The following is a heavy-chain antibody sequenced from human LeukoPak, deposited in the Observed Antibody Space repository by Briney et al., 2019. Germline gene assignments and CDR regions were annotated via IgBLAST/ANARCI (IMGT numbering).Heavy chain of an antibody. CDR1: GGSISSYY. CDR3: ARGSTGVYCSGGSCYPDY. Sequence: SETLSPTCTVSGGSISSYYWSWIRQPPGKGLEWIGYIYYSGSTNYNPSLKSRVTISVDTSKNQFSLKLSSVTAADTAVYYCARGSTGVYCSGGSCYPDYWGQGTLVTVSS. D-gene: IGHD2-15*01. CDR2: IYYSGST. V-gene: IGHV4-59*01. J-gene: IGHJ4*02.